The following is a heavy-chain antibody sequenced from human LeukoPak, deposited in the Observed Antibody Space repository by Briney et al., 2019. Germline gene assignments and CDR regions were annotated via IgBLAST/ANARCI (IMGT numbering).Heavy chain of an antibody. CDR2: IKQDGSEK. CDR3: AKVGIAVAGTTARYYYYYMDV. V-gene: IGHV3-7*01. J-gene: IGHJ6*03. Sequence: GGSLRLSCAASGFTFSSYWMSWVRQAPGKGLEWVANIKQDGSEKYYVDSVKGRFTISRDNSKNTLYLQMNSLRAEDTAVYYCAKVGIAVAGTTARYYYYYMDVWGKGTTVTVSS. D-gene: IGHD6-19*01. CDR1: GFTFSSYW.